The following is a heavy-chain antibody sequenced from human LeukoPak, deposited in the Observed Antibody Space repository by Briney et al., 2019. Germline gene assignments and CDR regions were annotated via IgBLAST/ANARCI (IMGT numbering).Heavy chain of an antibody. Sequence: ASVKVSCKASGYTFTSYYMHWVRQAPGQGLEWMGIINPSGGSTSYAQRFQGRVTMTRDTSTSTVYMELSSLRSEDTAVYYCAREREAWLVRGWFDPWGQGTLVTVSS. CDR3: AREREAWLVRGWFDP. V-gene: IGHV1-46*03. D-gene: IGHD6-19*01. CDR2: INPSGGST. CDR1: GYTFTSYY. J-gene: IGHJ5*02.